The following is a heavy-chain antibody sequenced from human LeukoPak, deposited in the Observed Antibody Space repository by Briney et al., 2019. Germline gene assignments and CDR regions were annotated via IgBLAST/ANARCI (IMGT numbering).Heavy chain of an antibody. CDR3: ARVRDLVPAAPVDY. CDR2: INHSGST. D-gene: IGHD2-2*01. J-gene: IGHJ4*02. CDR1: GGSFSGYY. V-gene: IGHV4-34*01. Sequence: SETLSLTCAVYGGSFSGYYWSWIRQPPGKGLEWIGEINHSGSTNYNPSLKSRVTISVDTSKNQFSLKLSSVTAADTAVYYCARVRDLVPAAPVDYWGQGTLVTVSS.